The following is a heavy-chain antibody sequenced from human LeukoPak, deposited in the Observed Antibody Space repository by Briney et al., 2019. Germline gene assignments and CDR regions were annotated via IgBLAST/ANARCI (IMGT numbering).Heavy chain of an antibody. CDR1: GFTFSSYA. J-gene: IGHJ5*02. CDR3: ARQVVPAENWFDP. D-gene: IGHD2-2*01. CDR2: ISYDGGNK. V-gene: IGHV3-30-3*01. Sequence: GGSLRLSCAASGFTFSSYAMHWVRQAPGKGLEWVAVISYDGGNKYYADSVKGRFTISRDNSKNTLYLQMNSLRAEDTAVYYCARQVVPAENWFDPWGQGTLVTVSS.